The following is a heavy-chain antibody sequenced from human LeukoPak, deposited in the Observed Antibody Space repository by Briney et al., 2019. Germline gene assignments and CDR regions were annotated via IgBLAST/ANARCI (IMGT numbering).Heavy chain of an antibody. D-gene: IGHD2-21*01. Sequence: PSETLSLTCTVSGYSISSGYYWGWIRQPPGKGLEWIGRIYHSGSTHYNPSLKSRVTISVDTSTSQFSLKLSSVTAADTAVYYCARDSRAYCGGDCYSSGWLDPWGQGTLVTVSS. J-gene: IGHJ5*02. CDR3: ARDSRAYCGGDCYSSGWLDP. CDR1: GYSISSGYY. V-gene: IGHV4-38-2*02. CDR2: IYHSGST.